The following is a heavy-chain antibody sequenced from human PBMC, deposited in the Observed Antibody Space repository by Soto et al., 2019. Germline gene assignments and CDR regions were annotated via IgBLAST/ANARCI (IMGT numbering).Heavy chain of an antibody. V-gene: IGHV3-30*18. Sequence: QVQLVESGGGVVQPGRSLRLSCAASRFTFSTYGMHWVRQAPGKGLEWVALISYDGSDNYYADSVKGRFSISRDKSKNTLYLQMNSLRAEDTAVYYCANGAGDGYNIHWYFELCGRGTLVTISS. CDR1: RFTFSTYG. D-gene: IGHD2-21*01. J-gene: IGHJ2*01. CDR3: ANGAGDGYNIHWYFEL. CDR2: ISYDGSDN.